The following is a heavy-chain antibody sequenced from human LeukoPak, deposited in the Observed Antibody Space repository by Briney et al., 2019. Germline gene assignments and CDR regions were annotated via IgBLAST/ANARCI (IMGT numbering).Heavy chain of an antibody. CDR2: IKQDGSEK. Sequence: GGSLRLSCAASGFTFSSYAMSWVRQAPGKGLEWVANIKQDGSEKYYVDSVKGRFTISRDNAENSLFLQMDNLRAEDTAVYYCARAPLSTAGASDIWGQGTMVTVSS. V-gene: IGHV3-7*03. CDR1: GFTFSSYA. J-gene: IGHJ3*02. D-gene: IGHD4-17*01. CDR3: ARAPLSTAGASDI.